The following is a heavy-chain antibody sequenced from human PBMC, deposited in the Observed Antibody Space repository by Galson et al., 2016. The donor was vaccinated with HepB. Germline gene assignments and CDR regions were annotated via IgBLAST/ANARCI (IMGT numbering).Heavy chain of an antibody. V-gene: IGHV3-53*01. CDR3: VRDTWKWGYNSASDAFDL. CDR1: GFTVSSNY. Sequence: SLRLSCAASGFTVSSNYMSWVRQAPGKGLEWVSVIHSGGDTYYGDSVEGRFTISRDNSKTTVYLHMNSLRAEDTAVYYCVRDTWKWGYNSASDAFDLWGHGTMVTVSS. CDR2: IHSGGDT. J-gene: IGHJ3*01. D-gene: IGHD1-1*01.